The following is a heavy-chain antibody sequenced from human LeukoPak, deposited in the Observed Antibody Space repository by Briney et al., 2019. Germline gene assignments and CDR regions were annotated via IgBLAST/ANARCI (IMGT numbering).Heavy chain of an antibody. CDR3: ARHGRRMVRGNYYFDY. CDR2: IYYSGST. V-gene: IGHV4-39*01. Sequence: SETLSLTCTVSGGSISSSSYYWGWIRQPPGKGLEWIGSIYYSGSTYYNPSLKSRVTISVDTSKNQFSLKLTSVTAADTAVYYCARHGRRMVRGNYYFDYWGQGTLVTVSS. D-gene: IGHD3-10*01. J-gene: IGHJ4*02. CDR1: GGSISSSSYY.